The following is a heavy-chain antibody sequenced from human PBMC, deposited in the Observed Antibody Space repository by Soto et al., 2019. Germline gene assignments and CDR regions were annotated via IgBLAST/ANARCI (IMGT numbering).Heavy chain of an antibody. J-gene: IGHJ4*02. CDR3: ARDSSQQPPREDLIADY. Sequence: PGGSLRLSCAASGFTFSSYAMHWVRQAPGKGLEWVAVISYDGSNKYYADSVKGRFTISRDNSKNTLYLQMNSLRAEDTAVYYYARDSSQQPPREDLIADYWGQGTLVTVSS. CDR2: ISYDGSNK. D-gene: IGHD6-13*01. V-gene: IGHV3-30-3*01. CDR1: GFTFSSYA.